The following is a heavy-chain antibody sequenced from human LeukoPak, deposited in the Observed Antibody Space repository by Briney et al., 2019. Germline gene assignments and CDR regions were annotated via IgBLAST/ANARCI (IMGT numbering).Heavy chain of an antibody. J-gene: IGHJ4*02. D-gene: IGHD3-16*01. CDR2: IYNSGGT. Sequence: SETLSLTCTVSGGSINTPNYYWGWIRQTPGKGLEWIGYIYNSGGTKYNPSLKSRLTISVATSKNQFSLNLSSVTAADTAVYYCARASVLLSADYWGQGTLVTVSS. CDR3: ARASVLLSADY. V-gene: IGHV4-61*01. CDR1: GGSINTPNYY.